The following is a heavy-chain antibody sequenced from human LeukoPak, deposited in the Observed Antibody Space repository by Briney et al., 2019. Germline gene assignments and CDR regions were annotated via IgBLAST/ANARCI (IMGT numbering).Heavy chain of an antibody. J-gene: IGHJ6*02. CDR1: GFTFSSYA. CDR2: ISYDGSNK. CDR3: ARDYGRSRDYGMDV. D-gene: IGHD3-10*01. V-gene: IGHV3-30-3*01. Sequence: GRSLKLSCAASGFTFSSYAMHWVRQAPGKGLEWVAVISYDGSNKYYADSVKGRFTISRDNSKNTLYLQMNSLRAEDTAVYYCARDYGRSRDYGMDVWGQGTTVTVSS.